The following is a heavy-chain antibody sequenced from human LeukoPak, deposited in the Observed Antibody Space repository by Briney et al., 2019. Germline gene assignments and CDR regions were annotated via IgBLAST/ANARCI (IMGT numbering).Heavy chain of an antibody. CDR2: ISSSGSTI. CDR1: GLTFSSYE. V-gene: IGHV3-48*03. J-gene: IGHJ5*02. CDR3: AREGGSYPNWFDP. Sequence: GGSLRLSCAASGLTFSSYEMNWVRQAPGKGLEWVSYISSSGSTIYYADSVKGRFTISRDNAKNSLYLQMNSLRAEDTAVYYCAREGGSYPNWFDPWGQGTLVTVSS. D-gene: IGHD1-26*01.